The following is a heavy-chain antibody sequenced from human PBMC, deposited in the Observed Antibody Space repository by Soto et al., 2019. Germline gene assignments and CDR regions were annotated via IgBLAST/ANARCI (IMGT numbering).Heavy chain of an antibody. Sequence: GGSLRLSCAASGFTFDDYAMHWVRQAPGKGLEWVSGISWNSGSIGYADSVKGRFTISRDNAKNSLYLQMNSLRAEDTALYYCAKSVFGYYPFDYWGQGTLVTV. V-gene: IGHV3-9*01. CDR3: AKSVFGYYPFDY. D-gene: IGHD3-22*01. CDR1: GFTFDDYA. CDR2: ISWNSGSI. J-gene: IGHJ4*02.